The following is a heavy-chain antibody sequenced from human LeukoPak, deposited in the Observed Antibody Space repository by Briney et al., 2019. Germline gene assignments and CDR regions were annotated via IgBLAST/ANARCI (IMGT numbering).Heavy chain of an antibody. D-gene: IGHD3-3*01. V-gene: IGHV4-59*02. Sequence: SETLSLTCTVSGGSVSKYYWNWIRQPPGKGLEGVGGVDYRGTTSYNPSLKNRVTISIDTSKNSFSLKLNSVTTADTAIYYCARIGYYDFWRGSFFEYWGQGALVTVSS. CDR1: GGSVSKYY. J-gene: IGHJ4*02. CDR3: ARIGYYDFWRGSFFEY. CDR2: VDYRGTT.